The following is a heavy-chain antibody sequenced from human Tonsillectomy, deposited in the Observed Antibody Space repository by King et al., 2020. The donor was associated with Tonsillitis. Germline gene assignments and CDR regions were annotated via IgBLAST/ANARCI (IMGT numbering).Heavy chain of an antibody. D-gene: IGHD5-18*01. CDR1: GGSFSGYY. CDR2: INHSGST. V-gene: IGHV4-34*01. Sequence: VQLQQWGAGLLKPSETLSLTCAVYGGSFSGYYWSWIRQPPGKGLEWIGEINHSGSTNYNPSLKSRVTISVDTSKNQFSLKLSSVTAADTAVYYCARGRNTAMVRGGYYYYMDVWGKGTTVTVSS. J-gene: IGHJ6*03. CDR3: ARGRNTAMVRGGYYYYMDV.